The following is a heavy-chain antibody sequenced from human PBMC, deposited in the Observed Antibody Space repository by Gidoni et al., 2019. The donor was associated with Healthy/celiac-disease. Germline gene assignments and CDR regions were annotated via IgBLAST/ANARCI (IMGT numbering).Heavy chain of an antibody. Sequence: QMQLVQSGPEVKKPGTSVKVSCKASGFTFTSSAVQWVRQARGQRLEWIGWIVVGSGNTNYAQKFQERVTITRDMSTSTAYMELSSLRSEDTAVYYCAAVDREVYYFDYWGQGTLVTVSS. V-gene: IGHV1-58*01. CDR2: IVVGSGNT. CDR1: GFTFTSSA. D-gene: IGHD2-8*01. J-gene: IGHJ4*02. CDR3: AAVDREVYYFDY.